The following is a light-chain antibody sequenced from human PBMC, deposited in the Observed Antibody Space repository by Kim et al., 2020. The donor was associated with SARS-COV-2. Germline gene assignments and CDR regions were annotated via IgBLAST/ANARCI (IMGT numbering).Light chain of an antibody. J-gene: IGLJ3*02. CDR3: SSYAGSNNLV. CDR1: SSDVGGYNY. Sequence: QSALTQPPSASGSPGQSVTISCTGTSSDVGGYNYVSWYQQHPGKAPKIMIYEVTKRPSGVTDRFSGSKSGNTASLTVSGLQTEDEADYFCSSYAGSNNLVFGGGTQLTVL. CDR2: EVT. V-gene: IGLV2-8*01.